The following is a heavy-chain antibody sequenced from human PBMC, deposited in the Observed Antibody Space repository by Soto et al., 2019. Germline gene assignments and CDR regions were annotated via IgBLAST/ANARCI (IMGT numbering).Heavy chain of an antibody. J-gene: IGHJ6*04. CDR3: TASLELPLGTDD. Sequence: GASVKVSCKVSGYTLTELSMHWVRQAPGKGLEWMGSFDPEDGETIYTQTFQGRLTLTGDTSTDTAHMELSRLRSEDTAVYYRTASLELPLGTDDWGEGTTVTDSS. D-gene: IGHD1-7*01. CDR1: GYTLTELS. V-gene: IGHV1-24*01. CDR2: FDPEDGET.